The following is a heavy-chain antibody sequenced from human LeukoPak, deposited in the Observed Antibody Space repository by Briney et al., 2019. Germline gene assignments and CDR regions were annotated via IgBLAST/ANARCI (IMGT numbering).Heavy chain of an antibody. J-gene: IGHJ4*02. CDR2: ISSSSSYV. CDR3: ARGSSSCFDY. Sequence: GGSRRLSCAASGFTFSSYSMSWVRQAPGKGLEWVSSISSSSSYVYYADSVKGRFTTSRDNAKNSLYLQMNSLRAEDTAVYYCARGSSSCFDYWGQGTLVTVSS. V-gene: IGHV3-21*01. D-gene: IGHD2-2*01. CDR1: GFTFSSYS.